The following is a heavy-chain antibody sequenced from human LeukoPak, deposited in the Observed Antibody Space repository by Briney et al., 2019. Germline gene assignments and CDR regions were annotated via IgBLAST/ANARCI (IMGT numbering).Heavy chain of an antibody. V-gene: IGHV4-34*01. CDR2: INPSGST. Sequence: SETLSLTCAVYGESLSDYYWNWFRQPPGKGLEWIAEINPSGSTRYNPSLKSRVTISVDTSKNHFSLKLTAVTAADTAIYYCTRGWGTWGQGTLVTVSS. J-gene: IGHJ5*02. CDR3: TRGWGT. D-gene: IGHD7-27*01. CDR1: GESLSDYY.